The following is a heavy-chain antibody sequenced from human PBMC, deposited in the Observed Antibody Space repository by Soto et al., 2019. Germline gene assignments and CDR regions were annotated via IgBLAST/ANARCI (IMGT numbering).Heavy chain of an antibody. D-gene: IGHD5-12*01. CDR1: GFSFNNYW. J-gene: IGHJ4*02. Sequence: PGGSLRLSCAASGFSFNNYWMHWVRQAPGKGLVWVSRINSDGTLTNYAGSVKGRFTISRDNAKNTLRLQMNSLRAEDTAVYYCARGISGAYDSTYDWWGQGTLVTVSS. V-gene: IGHV3-74*01. CDR3: ARGISGAYDSTYDW. CDR2: INSDGTLT.